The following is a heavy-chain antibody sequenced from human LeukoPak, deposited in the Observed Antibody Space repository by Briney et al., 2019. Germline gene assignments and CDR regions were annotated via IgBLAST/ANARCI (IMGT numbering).Heavy chain of an antibody. CDR2: IAYSGDST. V-gene: IGHV3-23*01. CDR3: AKDKLPTAMFSYVY. D-gene: IGHD2-2*01. CDR1: GFTLSSHA. Sequence: GGSLRLSCAASGFTLSSHAMTWVRQAPGKGLEWVSGIAYSGDSTYYAGSVKGRFTISRDNSRNTLYLQMNSLRADDTAVYYCAKDKLPTAMFSYVYWGQGTLVTVSS. J-gene: IGHJ4*02.